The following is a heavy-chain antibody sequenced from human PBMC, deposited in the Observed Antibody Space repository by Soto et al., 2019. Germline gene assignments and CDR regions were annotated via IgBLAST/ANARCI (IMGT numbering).Heavy chain of an antibody. CDR3: ARGVPSKLELRANWFDP. CDR2: INHSGST. D-gene: IGHD1-7*01. CDR1: GGSFSGYY. Sequence: QVQLQQWGAGLLKPSETLSLTCAVYGGSFSGYYWSWIRQPPGKGLEWIGEINHSGSTNYNPSLKSRVTISVDTSKNQFSLKLSSVTAADTAVYYCARGVPSKLELRANWFDPWGQGTLVTVSS. J-gene: IGHJ5*02. V-gene: IGHV4-34*01.